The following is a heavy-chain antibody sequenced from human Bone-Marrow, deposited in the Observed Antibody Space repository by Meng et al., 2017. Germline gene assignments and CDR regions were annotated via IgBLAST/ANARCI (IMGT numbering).Heavy chain of an antibody. CDR1: GFTFSSHW. J-gene: IGHJ4*02. Sequence: VPLVEPGGRLVPPGGSLGLPFAASGFTFSSHWMHWVRQAPGKGLEWVSRINPDGSSTAYADSVKGRFTISRDNAKNTLYLQLNSLRGEDTAVYYCTRDFDSGYGLWGQGTLVTVSS. CDR2: INPDGSST. CDR3: TRDFDSGYGL. D-gene: IGHD5-12*01. V-gene: IGHV3-74*01.